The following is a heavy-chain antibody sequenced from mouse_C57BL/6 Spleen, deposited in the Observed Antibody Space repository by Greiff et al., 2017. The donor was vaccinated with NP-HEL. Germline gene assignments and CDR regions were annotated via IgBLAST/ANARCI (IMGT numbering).Heavy chain of an antibody. J-gene: IGHJ4*01. CDR1: GYTFTTYP. CDR2: FHPYNDDT. Sequence: SGAELVKPGASVKMSCKASGYTFTTYPIEWMKQNHGKSLEWIGNFHPYNDDTKYNEKFKGKATLTVEKSSSTVYLELSRLTSDDSAVYYCARHYLGDYYAMDYWGQGTSVTVSS. CDR3: ARHYLGDYYAMDY. D-gene: IGHD1-2*01. V-gene: IGHV1-47*01.